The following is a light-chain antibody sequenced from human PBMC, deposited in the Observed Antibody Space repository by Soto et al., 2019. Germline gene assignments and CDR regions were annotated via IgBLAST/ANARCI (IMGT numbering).Light chain of an antibody. CDR1: QSVSSY. V-gene: IGKV3-11*01. CDR3: QQRSNWLT. CDR2: DAS. Sequence: EIVLTQSPATLSLSPGERATLSCRASQSVSSYLAWYQQKPGQAPRLLIYDASNRATGIPARFSGSGSGTDFTLNISSLEPEDFAVYSCQQRSNWLTFGQGTKVDIK. J-gene: IGKJ1*01.